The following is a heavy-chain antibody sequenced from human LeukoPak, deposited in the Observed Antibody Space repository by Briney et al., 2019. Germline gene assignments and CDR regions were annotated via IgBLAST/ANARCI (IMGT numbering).Heavy chain of an antibody. CDR2: ISSSSSYI. CDR1: GFTFSSYS. V-gene: IGHV3-21*01. Sequence: GGSLRLSCAASGFTFSSYSMNWVRQAPGKGLEWVPSISSSSSYIYYADSVKGRFTISRDNAKNSLYLQMNSLRAEDTAVYYCARDTSTSRSNWFDPWGQGTLVTVSS. CDR3: ARDTSTSRSNWFDP. J-gene: IGHJ5*02. D-gene: IGHD2-2*01.